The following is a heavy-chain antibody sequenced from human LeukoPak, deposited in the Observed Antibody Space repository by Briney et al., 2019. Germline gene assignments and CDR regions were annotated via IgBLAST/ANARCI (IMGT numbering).Heavy chain of an antibody. CDR1: GFTFSSFW. D-gene: IGHD1-20*01. V-gene: IGHV3-74*01. J-gene: IGHJ4*02. CDR3: ASSFRITGTTYYY. CDR2: VSSDGGIT. Sequence: PGGSLRLSCSASGFTFSSFWMHWVRHVPGKGLVWVSGVSSDGGITNYADFVKGRFTVSRDTAKNTLSLQMDSLRADDTAIYYCASSFRITGTTYYYWGQGTLVTVSS.